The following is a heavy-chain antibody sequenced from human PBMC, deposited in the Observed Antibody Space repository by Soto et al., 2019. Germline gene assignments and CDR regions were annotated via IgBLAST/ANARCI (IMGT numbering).Heavy chain of an antibody. CDR2: MNPNSGNT. J-gene: IGHJ4*02. Sequence: GASVNVSCKASGYTFTSYDINWVRQATGQGLEWMGWMNPNSGNTDYAQKFQGRVTMTRDTSINTAYMEMSSLRSEDTAVYYCAGVGAGSGPVPWELPDHWGQGTLVTVSS. CDR3: AGVGAGSGPVPWELPDH. D-gene: IGHD1-26*01. CDR1: GYTFTSYD. V-gene: IGHV1-8*01.